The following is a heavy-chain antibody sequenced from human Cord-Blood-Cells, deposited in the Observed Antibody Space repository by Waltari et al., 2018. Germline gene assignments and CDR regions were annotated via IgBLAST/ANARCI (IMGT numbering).Heavy chain of an antibody. J-gene: IGHJ2*01. CDR3: ARRHNWGGTANWYVDL. V-gene: IGHV1-69*01. Sequence: QVQLVQPGDEEKKPGSSVKVSCKASGGTFSSYAISWVRQAPGQGLEWMGGIIPIFGTANFAQKFQGSVTCTADESTSTAYMELSSLRAEDTAVYYCARRHNWGGTANWYVDLWGRGTLVTVSA. D-gene: IGHD7-27*01. CDR1: GGTFSSYA. CDR2: IIPIFGTA.